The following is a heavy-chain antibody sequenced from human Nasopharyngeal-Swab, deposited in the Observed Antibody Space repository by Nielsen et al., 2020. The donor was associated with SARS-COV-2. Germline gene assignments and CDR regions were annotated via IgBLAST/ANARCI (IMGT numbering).Heavy chain of an antibody. CDR2: TEIGGTT. J-gene: IGHJ1*01. CDR3: ARDLGGGYCTTTNCTGS. CDR1: GLTVSSTY. Sequence: GESLKISCAVSGLTVSSTYMSWVRPAPGKGVEWVSVTEIGGTTHYADSVKGRFSISRDSSTNSLYLQMNNVRAEDTAVYYCARDLGGGYCTTTNCTGSWGQGTLVTVSS. D-gene: IGHD2-2*01. V-gene: IGHV3-53*01.